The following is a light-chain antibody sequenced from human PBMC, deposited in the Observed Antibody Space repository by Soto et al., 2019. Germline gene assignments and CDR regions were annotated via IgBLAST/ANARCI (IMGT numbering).Light chain of an antibody. CDR3: SSYRTGSTQL. Sequence: QSALTQPASVSGSPGQSITISCTGTSSDIGGYNYVSWYQQHPGKVPKLIIYDVSNRPSGVSDRFSGSKSGNTASLTISGFQAEDEADYYCSSYRTGSTQLFGGGTKVTVL. CDR1: SSDIGGYNY. V-gene: IGLV2-14*03. CDR2: DVS. J-gene: IGLJ2*01.